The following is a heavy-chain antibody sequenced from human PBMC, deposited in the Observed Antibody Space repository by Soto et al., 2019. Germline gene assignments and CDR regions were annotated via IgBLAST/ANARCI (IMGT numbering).Heavy chain of an antibody. V-gene: IGHV4-4*02. Sequence: QVQLQESGPGLVKPSGTLSLTCAVSGGSISSSNWWSWVRQPPGKGLEWIGEIYHSGSTNYNPSLNSRVTISVDKSKNQFSLKLSSVTAADTAVYYCARAVVVVAATPRLVSYYYYGMDVWGQGTTVTVSS. J-gene: IGHJ6*02. CDR3: ARAVVVVAATPRLVSYYYYGMDV. D-gene: IGHD2-15*01. CDR2: IYHSGST. CDR1: GGSISSSNW.